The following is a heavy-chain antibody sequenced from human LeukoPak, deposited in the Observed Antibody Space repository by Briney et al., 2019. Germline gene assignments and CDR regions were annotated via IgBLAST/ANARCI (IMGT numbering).Heavy chain of an antibody. CDR3: ARTWFGELLSFDY. D-gene: IGHD3-10*01. Sequence: SETLSLTCTVSSGSISSYYWSWIRQPPGKGLEWIGYIYYSGSTNYNPSLKSRVTISVDTSKNQFSLKLSSVTAADTAVYYCARTWFGELLSFDYWGQGTLVTVSS. CDR1: SGSISSYY. J-gene: IGHJ4*02. CDR2: IYYSGST. V-gene: IGHV4-59*01.